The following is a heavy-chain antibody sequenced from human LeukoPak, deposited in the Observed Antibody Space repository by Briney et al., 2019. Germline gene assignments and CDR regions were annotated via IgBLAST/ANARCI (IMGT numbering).Heavy chain of an antibody. CDR2: IDYSGST. V-gene: IGHV4-38-2*02. J-gene: IGHJ4*02. CDR3: ARSDSSGFDF. Sequence: PSETLSLTCTVSGYSISTGYYWDWIRQPPGKGLESIGNIDYSGSTYYNPSLRSRVTISVDTSKNRFSLKLSSVTAADTAIYYCARSDSSGFDFWGQGALVTVSS. D-gene: IGHD6-19*01. CDR1: GYSISTGYY.